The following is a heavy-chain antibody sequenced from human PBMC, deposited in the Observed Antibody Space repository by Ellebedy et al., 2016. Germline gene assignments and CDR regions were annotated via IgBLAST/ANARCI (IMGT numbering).Heavy chain of an antibody. Sequence: SETLSLXXTVSGGSISSSSYYWGWIRQPPGKGLEWIGSIYYSGSTYYNPSLKSRVTISVDTSKNQFSLKLSSVTAADTAVYYCARHRIYSGSFDDFDYWGQGTLVTVSS. CDR2: IYYSGST. CDR3: ARHRIYSGSFDDFDY. D-gene: IGHD1-26*01. CDR1: GGSISSSSYY. V-gene: IGHV4-39*01. J-gene: IGHJ4*02.